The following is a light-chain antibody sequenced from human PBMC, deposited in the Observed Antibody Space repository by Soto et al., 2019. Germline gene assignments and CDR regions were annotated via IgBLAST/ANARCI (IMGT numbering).Light chain of an antibody. CDR2: AAS. CDR1: QSISRN. J-gene: IGKJ5*01. V-gene: IGKV1-39*01. Sequence: DIQMTQSPSSLSASVGDRVTITCRASQSISRNLNWYQHKPGKAPKLLIYAASSLQNGVPSRFSGGGSGTEFSLSISSLQPEDFGTYYCTQSYTTASITFGQGTRLEIK. CDR3: TQSYTTASIT.